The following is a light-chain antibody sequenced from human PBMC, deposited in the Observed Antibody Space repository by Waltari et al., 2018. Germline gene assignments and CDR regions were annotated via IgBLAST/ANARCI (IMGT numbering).Light chain of an antibody. CDR1: SSDIGSNY. Sequence: QSVLTQPPSASGAPGQRVTISCSGSSSDIGSNYVYWFQQIPGTAPKLIIYGNNRRPSGVPDRFAGSKSGTSASLAISGLRPEDETDYYCAAWDDNLRLWVFGGGTMLTVL. CDR3: AAWDDNLRLWV. V-gene: IGLV1-47*01. J-gene: IGLJ3*02. CDR2: GNN.